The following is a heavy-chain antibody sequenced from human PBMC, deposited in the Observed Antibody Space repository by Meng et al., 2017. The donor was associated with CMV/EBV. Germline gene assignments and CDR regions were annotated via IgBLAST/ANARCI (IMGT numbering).Heavy chain of an antibody. Sequence: LRLSCTVSGGSISSGGYYWSWIRQHPGKGLEWIGYIYYSGSTSYNPSLKSRVTISVDTSKNQFSLKLSSVTAADTAVYYCARDCPSRCSSTSMDVWGQGTTVTVSS. J-gene: IGHJ6*02. CDR1: GGSISSGGYY. CDR2: IYYSGST. CDR3: ARDCPSRCSSTSMDV. D-gene: IGHD2-2*01. V-gene: IGHV4-31*03.